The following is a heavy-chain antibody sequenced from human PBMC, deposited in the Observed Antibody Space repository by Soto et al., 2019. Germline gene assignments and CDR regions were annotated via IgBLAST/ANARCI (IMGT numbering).Heavy chain of an antibody. CDR3: ARDGAQQLVPQAAFDI. Sequence: PGGALRLSCAASGFTFSSYGMHWVRQAPGKGLEWVAVIWYDGSNKYYADSVKGRFTISRDNSKNTLYLQMNSLRAEDTAVYYCARDGAQQLVPQAAFDIWGQGTMVTVS. J-gene: IGHJ3*02. CDR2: IWYDGSNK. V-gene: IGHV3-33*01. CDR1: GFTFSSYG. D-gene: IGHD6-13*01.